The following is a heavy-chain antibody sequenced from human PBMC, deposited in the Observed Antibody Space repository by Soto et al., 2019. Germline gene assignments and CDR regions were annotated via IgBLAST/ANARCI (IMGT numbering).Heavy chain of an antibody. CDR2: IHYSGTT. Sequence: PSETLSLTCAVSGASISTSYWWSWVRQSPGEGLEWIGEIHYSGTTNYNPSLKSRVTISLDKSKNQFSLKLNSVTAADTAMYYCTRALSKSLDYWGQGTLVTVSS. J-gene: IGHJ4*02. CDR1: GASISTSYW. V-gene: IGHV4-4*02. CDR3: TRALSKSLDY.